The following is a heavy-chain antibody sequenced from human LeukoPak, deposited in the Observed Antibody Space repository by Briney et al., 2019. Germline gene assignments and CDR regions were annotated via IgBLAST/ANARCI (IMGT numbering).Heavy chain of an antibody. CDR2: IYHSGST. V-gene: IGHV4-30-2*01. Sequence: PSETLSLTCAVSGGSISSGGYSWSWIRQPPGKGLEWIGYIYHSGSTNYNPSLKSRVTISVDTSKNQSSLKLSSVTAADTAVYYCARFSRFTGYNWFDPWGQGTLVTVSS. CDR3: ARFSRFTGYNWFDP. CDR1: GGSISSGGYS. J-gene: IGHJ5*02. D-gene: IGHD3-3*01.